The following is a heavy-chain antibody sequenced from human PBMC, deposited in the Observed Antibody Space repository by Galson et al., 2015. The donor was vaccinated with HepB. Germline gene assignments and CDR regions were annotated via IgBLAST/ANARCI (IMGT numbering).Heavy chain of an antibody. D-gene: IGHD6-19*01. Sequence: SLRLSCAASGFTFSSYAMHWVRQAPGKGLEWVAVISYDGSNKYYADSVKGRFTISRDNSKNTLYLQMNSLRAEDTAVYYCARAERSGYSSGWYGRSLGTFDYWGQGTLVTVSS. V-gene: IGHV3-30-3*01. CDR2: ISYDGSNK. J-gene: IGHJ4*02. CDR3: ARAERSGYSSGWYGRSLGTFDY. CDR1: GFTFSSYA.